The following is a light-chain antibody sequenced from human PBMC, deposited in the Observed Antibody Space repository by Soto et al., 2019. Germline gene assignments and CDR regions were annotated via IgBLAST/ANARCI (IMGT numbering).Light chain of an antibody. CDR3: QAWDSDTGV. V-gene: IGLV3-1*01. J-gene: IGLJ3*02. Sequence: SSELTQSPSVSVSPGQTAIVTCSGDELGDKYVCWYQQKPGQSPVLVIYQDTKRPSGIPERFSGSNSGNTATLTISGTQAMDEADYYCQAWDSDTGVFGGGTKLTVL. CDR1: ELGDKY. CDR2: QDT.